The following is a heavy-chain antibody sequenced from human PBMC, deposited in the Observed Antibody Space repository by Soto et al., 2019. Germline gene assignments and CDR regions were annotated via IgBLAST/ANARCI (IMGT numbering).Heavy chain of an antibody. CDR2: ISKDGGTK. CDR1: GFTFSSYG. J-gene: IGHJ4*02. V-gene: IGHV3-30*18. Sequence: GGSLRLSCVASGFTFSSYGMHWVRQAPGKGLEWVAVISKDGGTKYDADSVKGRFTISRDNSKNTLYLQMNSLRAEDTAVYYCAKETHSSGYGSYFDYWGQGTLVTVSS. CDR3: AKETHSSGYGSYFDY. D-gene: IGHD3-22*01.